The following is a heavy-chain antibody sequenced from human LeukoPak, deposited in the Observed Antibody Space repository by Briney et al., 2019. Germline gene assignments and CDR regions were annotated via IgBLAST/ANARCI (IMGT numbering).Heavy chain of an antibody. CDR2: ISAYNGNT. J-gene: IGHJ4*02. D-gene: IGHD6-19*01. CDR1: GYTFTSYG. Sequence: ASVKVSCKASGYTFTSYGISWVRQAPGQGLEWMGWISAYNGNTNYAQKLQGRVTITRDTSASTAYMELSSLRSEDTAVYYCARAEGSSGWYLTFDYWGQGTLVTVSS. CDR3: ARAEGSSGWYLTFDY. V-gene: IGHV1-18*01.